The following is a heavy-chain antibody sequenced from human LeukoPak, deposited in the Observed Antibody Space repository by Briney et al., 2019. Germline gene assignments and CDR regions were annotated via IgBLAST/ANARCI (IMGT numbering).Heavy chain of an antibody. D-gene: IGHD2-15*01. CDR2: IHYSKIT. CDR1: GYSISSGFY. J-gene: IGHJ4*02. V-gene: IGHV4-38-2*02. CDR3: ARGGRTYLFDD. Sequence: SETPSLTCTVSGYSISSGFYWGWIRQSPGKGLDWIGSIHYSKITFYNPSLKSRVTMSLDTSKNRFSLNLNSVTAADTAVYYCARGGRTYLFDDWGQGTLVTVSS.